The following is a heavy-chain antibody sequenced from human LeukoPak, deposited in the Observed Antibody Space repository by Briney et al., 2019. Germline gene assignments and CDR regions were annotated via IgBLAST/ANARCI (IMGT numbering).Heavy chain of an antibody. CDR1: GFTFSSYW. J-gene: IGHJ4*02. CDR3: ARARDGLLWFGELFPFFDF. Sequence: GGSLRLSWAGSGFTFSSYWTSWVRQAPGKGLEWVANIKEDGSEKYYGDPVKGRFTISRDNAKNSLYLEMNSLRAEDTAVYYCARARDGLLWFGELFPFFDFWGQGNLVTVSS. D-gene: IGHD3-10*01. V-gene: IGHV3-7*01. CDR2: IKEDGSEK.